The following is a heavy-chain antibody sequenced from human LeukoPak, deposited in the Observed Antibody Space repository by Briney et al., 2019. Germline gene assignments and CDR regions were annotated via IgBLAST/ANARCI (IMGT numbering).Heavy chain of an antibody. CDR1: GFTFSNYW. CDR2: IKHDGSED. V-gene: IGHV3-7*01. Sequence: GGSLRLSCAASGFTFSNYWMTWVRQAPGKGLEWVANIKHDGSEDYYLDSVKGRFTISRDNAKNSMYLQMNSLRAEDTAVYYCVRGKSVGGYQPYYWGQGTLVTVSS. CDR3: VRGKSVGGYQPYY. J-gene: IGHJ4*02. D-gene: IGHD5-12*01.